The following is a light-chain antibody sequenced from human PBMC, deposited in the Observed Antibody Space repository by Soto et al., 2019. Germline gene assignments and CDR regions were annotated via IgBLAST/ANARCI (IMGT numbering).Light chain of an antibody. CDR3: AVWDDSLNGVV. J-gene: IGLJ2*01. CDR1: SSNVGNNA. Sequence: QYVLTQPPSVSEAPRQRVTISCSGSSSNVGNNAVNWYQQLPGKAPKLLIYYDDLLPSGVSDRFSGSKSGTSASLAISGLQSEDEADYYCAVWDDSLNGVVFGGGTKVTVL. V-gene: IGLV1-36*01. CDR2: YDD.